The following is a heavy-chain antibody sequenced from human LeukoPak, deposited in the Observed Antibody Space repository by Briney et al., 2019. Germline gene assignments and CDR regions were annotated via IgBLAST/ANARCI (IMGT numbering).Heavy chain of an antibody. J-gene: IGHJ3*02. CDR2: IKSKTDGGTT. V-gene: IGHV3-15*01. D-gene: IGHD1-14*01. CDR1: GFTFSNAW. Sequence: PGGSLRLSCAASGFTFSNAWMSWVRQAPGKGLEWVGRIKSKTDGGTTDYAAPVKGRFTISRDDSKNTLYLQMNSLKTEDTAVYYCTTDLGLPSGGNPALDAFDIWGQGTMVTVSS. CDR3: TTDLGLPSGGNPALDAFDI.